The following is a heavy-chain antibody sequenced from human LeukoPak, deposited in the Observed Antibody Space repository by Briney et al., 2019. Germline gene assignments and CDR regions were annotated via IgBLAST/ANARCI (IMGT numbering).Heavy chain of an antibody. CDR2: INHSGST. D-gene: IGHD3-9*01. Sequence: SETLSLTCAVYGGSFSGYYWSWIRQPPGKGLEWIGEINHSGSTNYNPSLKSRVTISVDTSKNQFSLKLSSVTAADTAVYYCASPLTGYHLDGCWGQGTLVTVSS. CDR3: ASPLTGYHLDGC. CDR1: GGSFSGYY. V-gene: IGHV4-34*01. J-gene: IGHJ4*02.